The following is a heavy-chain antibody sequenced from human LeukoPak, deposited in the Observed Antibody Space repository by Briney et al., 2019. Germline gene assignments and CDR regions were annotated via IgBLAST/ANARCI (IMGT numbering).Heavy chain of an antibody. V-gene: IGHV1-2*02. Sequence: ASVKVSCKASGYTFTGYYMHWVRQAPGQGLEWMGWINPNSGGTNYAQKFQGRVTMTRDTSISTAYMELSRLRSDDTAVYYCARMITVAPDAFDIWGQGTMVTVSS. CDR2: INPNSGGT. CDR1: GYTFTGYY. D-gene: IGHD4-23*01. CDR3: ARMITVAPDAFDI. J-gene: IGHJ3*02.